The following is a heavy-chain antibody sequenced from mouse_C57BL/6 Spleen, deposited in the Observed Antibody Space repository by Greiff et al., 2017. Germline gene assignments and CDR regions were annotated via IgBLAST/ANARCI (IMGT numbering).Heavy chain of an antibody. J-gene: IGHJ3*01. CDR1: GFTFSSYA. CDR3: ARDYYGSSPFAY. CDR2: ISDGGSYT. V-gene: IGHV5-4*01. D-gene: IGHD1-1*01. Sequence: DVMLVESGGGLVKPGGSLKLSCAASGFTFSSYAMSWVRQTPEKRLEWVATISDGGSYTYYPDNVKGRFTISRDNAKINLYLQMSHLKSEDTAMYYCARDYYGSSPFAYWGQGTLVTVSA.